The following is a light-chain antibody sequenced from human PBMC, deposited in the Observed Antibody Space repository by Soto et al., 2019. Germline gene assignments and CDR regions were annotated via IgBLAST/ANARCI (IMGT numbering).Light chain of an antibody. J-gene: IGKJ1*01. V-gene: IGKV3-15*01. CDR1: QSVSSS. CDR3: QQYNNWWT. Sequence: EVVMTQSPATLSMSPGERATLSCRAIQSVSSSLAWYQQKPGQAPRLLIYGASTRATGIPDRFSGSGSETEFTLTISSLQAEDFSIYYWQQYNNWWTFGQGTKVEIK. CDR2: GAS.